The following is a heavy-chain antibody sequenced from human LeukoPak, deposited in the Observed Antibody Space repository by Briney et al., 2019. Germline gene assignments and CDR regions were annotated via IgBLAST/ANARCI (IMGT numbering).Heavy chain of an antibody. CDR2: IKQDGSEK. J-gene: IGHJ5*02. CDR3: TRGSSSGWSARFDP. D-gene: IGHD6-19*01. V-gene: IGHV3-7*01. Sequence: GGSLRLSCAASGFTFSSYWMSGVRQAPGKGLEWVANIKQDGSEKYYVDSVKGRFTISRDNAKNSLYLQMNSLRAEDTAVYYCTRGSSSGWSARFDPWGQGTLVTVSS. CDR1: GFTFSSYW.